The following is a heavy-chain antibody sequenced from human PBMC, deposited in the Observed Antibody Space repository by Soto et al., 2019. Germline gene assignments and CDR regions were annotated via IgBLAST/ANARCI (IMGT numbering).Heavy chain of an antibody. CDR2: ISSSSSYI. J-gene: IGHJ6*02. CDR3: ARDPAVLLIV. V-gene: IGHV3-21*01. CDR1: GFTFSSYS. Sequence: GGSLRLSCAASGFTFSSYSMNWVRQAPGKGLEWVSSISSSSSYIYSADSVKGRFTISRDNAKNSLYLQMNSLRAEDTAVYYCARDPAVLLIVWGQGTTVPVSS. D-gene: IGHD3-10*01.